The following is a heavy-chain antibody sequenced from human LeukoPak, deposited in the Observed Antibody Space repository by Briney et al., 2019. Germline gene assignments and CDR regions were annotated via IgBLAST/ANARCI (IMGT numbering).Heavy chain of an antibody. Sequence: GGSLRLSCAASGFTFSSYAMSWVRQAPGKGLEWVSAISGSGGSTYYADSVKGRFTISRDNSKNTLYLQMNSLRAEDTAVYYCTTGTLSTATIWYWGQGTLVTVSS. CDR1: GFTFSSYA. D-gene: IGHD4-17*01. CDR3: TTGTLSTATIWY. V-gene: IGHV3-23*01. CDR2: ISGSGGST. J-gene: IGHJ4*02.